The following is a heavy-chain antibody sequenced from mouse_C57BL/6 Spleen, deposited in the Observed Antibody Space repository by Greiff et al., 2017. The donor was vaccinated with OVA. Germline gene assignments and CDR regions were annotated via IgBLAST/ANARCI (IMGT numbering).Heavy chain of an antibody. D-gene: IGHD3-3*01. CDR1: GYSITSGYY. CDR3: AKGGPLYAMDY. V-gene: IGHV3-6*01. Sequence: EVKVEESGPGLVKPSQSLSLTCSVTGYSITSGYYWNWIRQFPGNKLEWMGYISYDGSNNYNPSLKNRISITRDTSKNQFFLKLNSVTTEDTATYYCAKGGPLYAMDYWGQGTSVTVSS. CDR2: ISYDGSN. J-gene: IGHJ4*01.